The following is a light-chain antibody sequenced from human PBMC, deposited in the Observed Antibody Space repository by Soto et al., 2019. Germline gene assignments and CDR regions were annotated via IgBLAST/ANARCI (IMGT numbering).Light chain of an antibody. CDR2: EVS. CDR1: SSDIGTYDY. Sequence: QSALTQPPSASGSLGQSVTISCTGTSSDIGTYDYVSWYQQHPGRAPKLIIFEVSKRPSGVPDRFSGSTDGSSNSASLTISGLQTEDEADYYCQSYDSDFVIFGGGTQLTVL. J-gene: IGLJ2*01. V-gene: IGLV2-8*01. CDR3: QSYDSDFVI.